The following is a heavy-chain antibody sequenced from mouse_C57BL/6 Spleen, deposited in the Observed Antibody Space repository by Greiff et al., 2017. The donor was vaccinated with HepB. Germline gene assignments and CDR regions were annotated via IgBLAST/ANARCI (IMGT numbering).Heavy chain of an antibody. D-gene: IGHD3-2*02. Sequence: EVMLVESGGDLVKPGGSLKLSCAASGFTFSSYGLSWVRQTPDKRLEWVATISSGGSYTYYPDSVKGRFTISRDNAKNTLYLQMGSLTSEDTAMYDCARLDSSGDERFAYWGQGTLVTVSA. J-gene: IGHJ3*01. CDR2: ISSGGSYT. V-gene: IGHV5-6*01. CDR1: GFTFSSYG. CDR3: ARLDSSGDERFAY.